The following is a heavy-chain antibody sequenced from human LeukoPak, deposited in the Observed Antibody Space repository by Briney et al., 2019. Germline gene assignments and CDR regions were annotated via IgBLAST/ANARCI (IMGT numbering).Heavy chain of an antibody. D-gene: IGHD6-13*01. V-gene: IGHV4-59*08. Sequence: SETLSLTCSVSGGPISNYYWSWIRQPPGKGLEWIGYIHYSGITKYNPSVKSRVTISLDTSKNQFSLKLSSVTAADTAVYYCARGVAAPGTGGLSWFDPWGQGTLVTVSS. CDR3: ARGVAAPGTGGLSWFDP. CDR2: IHYSGIT. J-gene: IGHJ5*02. CDR1: GGPISNYY.